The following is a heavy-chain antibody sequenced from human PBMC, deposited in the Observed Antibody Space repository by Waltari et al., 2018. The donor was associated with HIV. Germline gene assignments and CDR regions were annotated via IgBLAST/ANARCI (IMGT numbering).Heavy chain of an antibody. CDR3: ARQAYYYGSGSANWFDP. V-gene: IGHV4-39*01. D-gene: IGHD3-10*01. J-gene: IGHJ5*02. Sequence: QLQLQESGPGLVKPSETLSLICSISGGSINSTSYYWGWIRQPPGKGLEWSGSMFYSGKTYHNPSLKSRVTISVYTSKNQFSLKLSSVTAADTALYYCARQAYYYGSGSANWFDPWGQGTLVTVSS. CDR1: GGSINSTSYY. CDR2: MFYSGKT.